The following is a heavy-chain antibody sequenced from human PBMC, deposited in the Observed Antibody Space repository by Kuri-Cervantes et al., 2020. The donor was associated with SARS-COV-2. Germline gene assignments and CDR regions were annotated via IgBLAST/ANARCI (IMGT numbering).Heavy chain of an antibody. J-gene: IGHJ6*03. CDR2: INPNSGGT. CDR1: GYTFTGYY. Sequence: ASVKVSCKSSGYTFTGYYMHWVRQTPGQGLEWMGWINPNSGGTNYAQKFQGRVTMTRDTSISTAYMELSRLRSDDTAVYYCARTGSRVDGDSYMDVWGKGTTVTVSS. V-gene: IGHV1-2*02. CDR3: ARTGSRVDGDSYMDV. D-gene: IGHD1-1*01.